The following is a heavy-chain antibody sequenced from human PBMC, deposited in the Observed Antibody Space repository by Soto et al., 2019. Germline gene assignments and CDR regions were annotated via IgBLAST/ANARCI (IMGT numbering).Heavy chain of an antibody. CDR3: AIVVRPGVPLSTPIT. Sequence: LGGSLRLSCAASGFTFSDHYMDWVRQAPGKGLEWVGRSRNKVNSYTTEYAASVKGRFTISRDDSKDSLYLQMNSLRTEDTAVYYCAIVVRPGVPLSTPITWGQGTLVTVSS. CDR1: GFTFSDHY. V-gene: IGHV3-72*01. CDR2: SRNKVNSYTT. J-gene: IGHJ5*02. D-gene: IGHD2-21*01.